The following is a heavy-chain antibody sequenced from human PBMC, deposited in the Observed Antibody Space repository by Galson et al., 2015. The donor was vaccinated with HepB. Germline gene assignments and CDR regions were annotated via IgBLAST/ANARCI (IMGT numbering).Heavy chain of an antibody. Sequence: SVKVSCKASGYTFTSYGISWVRQAPGQGLEWMGWISAYNGNTNYAQKLQGRVTITADKSTSEAYMELSSLGSEDTAVYYCARGSMIVGSMKGWGQGTLVTVSS. CDR1: GYTFTSYG. CDR3: ARGSMIVGSMKG. V-gene: IGHV1-18*01. CDR2: ISAYNGNT. J-gene: IGHJ4*02. D-gene: IGHD3-22*01.